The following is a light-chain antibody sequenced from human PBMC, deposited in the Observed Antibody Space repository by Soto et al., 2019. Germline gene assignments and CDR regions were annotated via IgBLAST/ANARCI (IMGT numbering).Light chain of an antibody. CDR1: RSIFSY. CDR2: AAS. CDR3: QQSYDTPYT. Sequence: DIHMTQSPSSLSASIGDRVTITCRASRSIFSYLNWYQQRPGKGPKVLIYAASSLQSGVPSRFSGSGSGTDFTLTIDSLQPEDFATYYCQQSYDTPYTFGQGTRLEIK. J-gene: IGKJ5*01. V-gene: IGKV1-39*01.